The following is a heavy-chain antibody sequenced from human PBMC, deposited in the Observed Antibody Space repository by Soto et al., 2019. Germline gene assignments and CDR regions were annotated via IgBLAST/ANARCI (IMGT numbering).Heavy chain of an antibody. Sequence: QVQLVQSGPEVKKPGASVKVSCQASGYTFTNYAVGWVRQAPGQGLEWMGWISAYNGNTDYPQKLQGRVTMTTDASTSTAYLELRSLRSDDTAVYYCARDWGTLTPGQPIDSWGQGTLVTVSS. D-gene: IGHD4-17*01. CDR2: ISAYNGNT. CDR1: GYTFTNYA. CDR3: ARDWGTLTPGQPIDS. J-gene: IGHJ4*02. V-gene: IGHV1-18*01.